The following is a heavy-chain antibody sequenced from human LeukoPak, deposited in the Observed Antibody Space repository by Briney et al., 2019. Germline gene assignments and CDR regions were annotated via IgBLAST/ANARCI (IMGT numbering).Heavy chain of an antibody. Sequence: PSETLSLTCAVYGGSFSGYYWSWIRQPPGKGLEWIGEINHSGSTNYNPSLKSRVTTSVDTSKNQFSLKLSSVTAADTAVYYCAREGSGSSADFYFDYWGQGTLVTVSS. J-gene: IGHJ4*02. CDR1: GGSFSGYY. CDR2: INHSGST. V-gene: IGHV4-34*01. D-gene: IGHD6-13*01. CDR3: AREGSGSSADFYFDY.